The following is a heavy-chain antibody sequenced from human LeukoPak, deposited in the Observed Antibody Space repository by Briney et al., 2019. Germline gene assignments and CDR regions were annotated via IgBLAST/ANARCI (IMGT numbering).Heavy chain of an antibody. CDR2: IYTSGYT. Sequence: SETLSLTCTVSGGSISSYYWSWIRQPAGKGLEWIGRIYTSGYTNYNPSLKSRVTMSVDTSKNQFSLKLSSVTAADTAVYYCAREKDILVVQYPEDYYYYYMDVWGKGTTVTVSS. CDR3: AREKDILVVQYPEDYYYYYMDV. D-gene: IGHD2-2*01. J-gene: IGHJ6*03. CDR1: GGSISSYY. V-gene: IGHV4-4*07.